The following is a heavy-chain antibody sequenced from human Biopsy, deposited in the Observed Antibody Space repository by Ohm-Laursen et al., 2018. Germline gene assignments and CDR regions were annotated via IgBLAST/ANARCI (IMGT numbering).Heavy chain of an antibody. J-gene: IGHJ3*01. Sequence: PSDTLSLTWTVSGASVSSGSYDWSWIRQPPGKGLEWIGNIYNDVSTKYNPSLRSRVTISADKSTNQFSLKLRSVTAADTAVYYFARGYAGLYEAFDFWGQGTVVTVAS. CDR3: ARGYAGLYEAFDF. D-gene: IGHD5-18*01. CDR2: IYNDVST. V-gene: IGHV4-61*01. CDR1: GASVSSGSYD.